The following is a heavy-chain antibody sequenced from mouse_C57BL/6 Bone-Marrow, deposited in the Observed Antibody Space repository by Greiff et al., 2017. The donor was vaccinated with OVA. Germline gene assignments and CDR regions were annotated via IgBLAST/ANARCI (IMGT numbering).Heavy chain of an antibody. Sequence: EVKLVESGAELVRPGASVKLSCTASGFNIKDDYMHWVKQRPEQGLEWIGWIDPENGDTEYASKFQGKATITADPSSNTAYLQLSSLTSEDTAVYYCARGYYGSTSWFAYWGQGTLVTVSA. CDR1: GFNIKDDY. CDR2: IDPENGDT. CDR3: ARGYYGSTSWFAY. V-gene: IGHV14-4*01. J-gene: IGHJ3*01. D-gene: IGHD1-1*01.